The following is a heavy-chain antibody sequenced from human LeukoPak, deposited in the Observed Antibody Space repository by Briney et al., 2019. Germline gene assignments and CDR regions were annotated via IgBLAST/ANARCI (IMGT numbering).Heavy chain of an antibody. CDR2: IRYDGSNK. D-gene: IGHD6-19*01. CDR1: GFTFSSYW. CDR3: AKDSSVAGTTYYFDY. V-gene: IGHV3-30*02. Sequence: GGSPRLSCAASGFTFSSYWMTWVRQAPGKGLEWVAFIRYDGSNKYYADSMKGRFTISRDNSKNTLYLQMNSLKAEDTAVYYCAKDSSVAGTTYYFDYWGQGTLVTVSS. J-gene: IGHJ4*02.